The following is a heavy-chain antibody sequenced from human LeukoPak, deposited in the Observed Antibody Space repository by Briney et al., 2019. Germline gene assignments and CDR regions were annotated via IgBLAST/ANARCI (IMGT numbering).Heavy chain of an antibody. CDR3: ARQRCVSGRCYHTNVFDI. CDR1: GYNFTNFW. V-gene: IGHV5-51*01. CDR2: INPADSET. D-gene: IGHD2-15*01. Sequence: GESLKISCKGFGYNFTNFWTGWVRQMPGKGLEWMGVINPADSETRYSPSFQGPVTISADKSMNTAYLQWTTVPASDTAMYYCARQRCVSGRCYHTNVFDIWGQGTMVTISS. J-gene: IGHJ3*02.